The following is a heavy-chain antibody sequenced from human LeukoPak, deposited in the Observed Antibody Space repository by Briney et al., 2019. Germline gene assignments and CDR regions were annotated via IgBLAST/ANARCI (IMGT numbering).Heavy chain of an antibody. CDR3: AKGPEQGFLGYYMDV. D-gene: IGHD1/OR15-1a*01. CDR2: VRYDGGKK. Sequence: GGSLRLSCAASGFTFSSCGMHWVRQAPGKGLEWVAFVRYDGGKKYYADSVKGRFTISTDNSKNTLYLEMNSLRAEDTAVYYCAKGPEQGFLGYYMDVWGKGTTVTVSS. V-gene: IGHV3-30*02. CDR1: GFTFSSCG. J-gene: IGHJ6*03.